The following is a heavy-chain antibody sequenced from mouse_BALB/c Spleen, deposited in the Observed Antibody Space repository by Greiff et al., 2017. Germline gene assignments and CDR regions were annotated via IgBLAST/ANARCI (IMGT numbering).Heavy chain of an antibody. Sequence: VQLQQSDAELVKPGASVKISCKASGYTFTDHAIHWVKQKPEQGLEWIGYISPGSGAIKYNEKFKGKATLTADKSSSTAYMQLNSLTSEDSAVYFCKRRDYGYSDFDYWGQGTTLTVSS. CDR2: ISPGSGAI. D-gene: IGHD1-2*01. CDR1: GYTFTDHA. CDR3: KRRDYGYSDFDY. V-gene: IGHV1S53*02. J-gene: IGHJ2*01.